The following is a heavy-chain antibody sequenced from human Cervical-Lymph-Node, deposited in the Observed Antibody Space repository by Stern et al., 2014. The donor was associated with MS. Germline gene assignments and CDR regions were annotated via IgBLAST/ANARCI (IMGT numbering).Heavy chain of an antibody. CDR3: ARGSHGYSSALDV. V-gene: IGHV1-3*01. CDR2: INAGKGNT. D-gene: IGHD6-19*01. Sequence: QMQLVQSGAEVKKPGASVKVSCKASGYTFTSYAMHWVRQAPGPRLEWLGWINAGKGNTKYSQKFQGRVTITRDTSASTAYMELSSLRSEDTAVYYCARGSHGYSSALDVWGQGTTVTVSS. CDR1: GYTFTSYA. J-gene: IGHJ6*02.